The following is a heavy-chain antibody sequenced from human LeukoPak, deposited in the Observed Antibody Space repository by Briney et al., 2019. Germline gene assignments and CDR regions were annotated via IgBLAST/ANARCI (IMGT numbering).Heavy chain of an antibody. J-gene: IGHJ4*02. CDR1: EYTFTNYY. D-gene: IGHD1-26*01. CDR3: ARSYYYFDY. CDR2: INPSGGST. Sequence: ASVKVSCKASEYTFTNYYMHWVRQAPGQGLEWMGIINPSGGSTSYAQKFQGRVTMTRDTSASTVYMELSSLRSDDTAVYYCARSYYYFDYWGQGTLVTVSS. V-gene: IGHV1-46*01.